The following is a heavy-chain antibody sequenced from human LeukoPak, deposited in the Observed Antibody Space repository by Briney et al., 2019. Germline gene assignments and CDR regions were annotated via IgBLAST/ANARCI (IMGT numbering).Heavy chain of an antibody. V-gene: IGHV4-61*05. D-gene: IGHD3-10*01. Sequence: SETLSLTCNVSGDSISSSSYFWGWIRQPPGKGLEWIGYIYYSGSTNYNPSLKSRVTISVDTSKNQFSLKLSSVTAADTAVYYCARVSTTYYYGSGSYSHFDYWGQGTLVTVSS. CDR1: GDSISSSSYF. CDR3: ARVSTTYYYGSGSYSHFDY. J-gene: IGHJ4*02. CDR2: IYYSGST.